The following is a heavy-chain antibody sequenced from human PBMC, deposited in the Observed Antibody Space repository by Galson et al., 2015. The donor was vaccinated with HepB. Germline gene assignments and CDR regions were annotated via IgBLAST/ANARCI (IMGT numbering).Heavy chain of an antibody. CDR3: ARVYYDSSGDYYFDY. J-gene: IGHJ4*02. CDR1: GFTFSSYW. Sequence: SLRLSCAASGFTFSSYWMHWVRQAPGKGLVWVSRINSDGSSTSYADSVKGRFTISRDNAKNTLYLQMNSPRAEDTAVYYCARVYYDSSGDYYFDYWGQGTLVTVSS. V-gene: IGHV3-74*01. D-gene: IGHD3-22*01. CDR2: INSDGSST.